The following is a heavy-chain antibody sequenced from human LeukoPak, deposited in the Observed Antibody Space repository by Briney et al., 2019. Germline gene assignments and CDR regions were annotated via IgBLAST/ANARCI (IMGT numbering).Heavy chain of an antibody. D-gene: IGHD1-26*01. CDR2: SSYSGSS. Sequence: SVTLSRTCSVSGFTISSYYWSWIRQPPGKGLKRMGYSSYSGSSDCTPSLKSRITIAVMTSKNHISLILSSLTAADTDVYYCASLEWGAAGRGSFDYWGQGTLVTVSS. V-gene: IGHV4-59*08. CDR1: GFTISSYY. J-gene: IGHJ4*02. CDR3: ASLEWGAAGRGSFDY.